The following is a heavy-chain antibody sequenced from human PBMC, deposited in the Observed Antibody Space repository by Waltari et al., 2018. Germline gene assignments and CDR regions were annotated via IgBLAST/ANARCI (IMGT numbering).Heavy chain of an antibody. V-gene: IGHV3-21*01. D-gene: IGHD6-19*01. CDR1: GFTFSSYS. Sequence: EVQLVESGGGLVKPGGSLRLSCAASGFTFSSYSMNWVRQAPGKGLEWVSSISSSSSYMYYADSVKGRFTISRDNAKNSLYLQMNSLRAEDTAVYYCARDSRDEGAAGNGFHWGQGTLVTVSS. J-gene: IGHJ4*02. CDR3: ARDSRDEGAAGNGFH. CDR2: ISSSSSYM.